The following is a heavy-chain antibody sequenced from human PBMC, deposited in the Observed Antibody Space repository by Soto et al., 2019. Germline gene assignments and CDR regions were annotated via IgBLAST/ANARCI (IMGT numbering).Heavy chain of an antibody. D-gene: IGHD4-4*01. CDR3: ARAVTTTFEGYYYYMDV. J-gene: IGHJ6*03. CDR1: SGSISSSNW. Sequence: PSETLSLTCAVSSGSISSSNWWSWVRQPQGKGLEWIGEIYHSGSTNYNPSLKSRVTISVDKSKNQFSLKLSSVTAADTAVYFCARAVTTTFEGYYYYMDVWGKGTTVTVSS. V-gene: IGHV4-4*02. CDR2: IYHSGST.